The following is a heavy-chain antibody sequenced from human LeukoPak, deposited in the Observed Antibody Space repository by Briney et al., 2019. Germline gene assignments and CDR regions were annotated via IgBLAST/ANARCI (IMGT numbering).Heavy chain of an antibody. CDR2: MNPNSGNT. CDR1: GYTFTSYD. CDR3: ARVGYSYGFFNYYYGMDV. J-gene: IGHJ6*02. D-gene: IGHD5-18*01. Sequence: ASVKVSCKASGYTFTSYDINWVRQATGQGLEWMGWMNPNSGNTGYAQKFQGRVTMTRNTSLSTAYMELSSLRSEDTAVYYCARVGYSYGFFNYYYGMDVWGQGTTVTVSS. V-gene: IGHV1-8*01.